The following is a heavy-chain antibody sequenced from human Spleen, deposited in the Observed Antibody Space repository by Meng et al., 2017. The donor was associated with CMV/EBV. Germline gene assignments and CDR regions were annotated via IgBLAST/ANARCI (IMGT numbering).Heavy chain of an antibody. D-gene: IGHD6-13*01. CDR2: NDYSGST. J-gene: IGHJ4*02. V-gene: IGHV4-31*02. Sequence: GGSSSSGGSCWSWIRQNPGKGLEWIGYNDYSGSTYYNPSLKSRVTISKDTSKNQFSLKLSSVTAADTAVFYCARNAPYSSSWYFDYWGQGALVTVSS. CDR3: ARNAPYSSSWYFDY. CDR1: GGSSSSGGSC.